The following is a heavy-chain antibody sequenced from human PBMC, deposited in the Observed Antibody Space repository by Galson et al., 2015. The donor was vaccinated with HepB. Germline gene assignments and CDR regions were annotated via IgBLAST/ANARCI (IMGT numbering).Heavy chain of an antibody. CDR1: GFTFSSYA. V-gene: IGHV3-30-3*01. CDR3: ARDSSGYYHPKGYFDY. Sequence: SLRLSCAASGFTFSSYAMHWVRQAPGKGLEWVAVISYDGSNKYYADSVRGRFTISRDNSKNTLYLQMNSLRAEDTAVYYCARDSSGYYHPKGYFDYWGQGTLVTVSS. CDR2: ISYDGSNK. D-gene: IGHD3-22*01. J-gene: IGHJ4*02.